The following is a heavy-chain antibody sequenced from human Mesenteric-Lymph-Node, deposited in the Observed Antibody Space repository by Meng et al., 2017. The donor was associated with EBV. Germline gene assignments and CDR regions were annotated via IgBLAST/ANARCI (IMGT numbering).Heavy chain of an antibody. J-gene: IGHJ4*02. D-gene: IGHD3-16*02. CDR3: VRDYPSFYP. V-gene: IGHV3-74*01. CDR1: EFTINIYW. Sequence: VRPGGVTVDLGGYLCISCVCSEFTINIYWMYWVAQAPRKGLVWVSRIDSDGSSTSYADSVKGRFTISRDNAKNTLYLQMNSLRAEDTVIYYCVRDYPSFYPWGQGTLVTVSS. CDR2: IDSDGSST.